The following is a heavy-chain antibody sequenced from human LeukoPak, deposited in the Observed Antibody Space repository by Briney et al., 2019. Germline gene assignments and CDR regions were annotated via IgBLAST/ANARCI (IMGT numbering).Heavy chain of an antibody. CDR3: ARSPASIAVAAYYFDY. D-gene: IGHD6-19*01. CDR2: ISYDGSTK. J-gene: IGHJ4*02. CDR1: GFSFSSHA. V-gene: IGHV3-30*19. Sequence: GGSLRLSCAASGFSFSSHAMHWVRQAPGKGLEWVAFISYDGSTKTYADSVKGRFTTSRDISLHLQMNSLRAEDTAVYYCARSPASIAVAAYYFDYWGQGTLVTVSS.